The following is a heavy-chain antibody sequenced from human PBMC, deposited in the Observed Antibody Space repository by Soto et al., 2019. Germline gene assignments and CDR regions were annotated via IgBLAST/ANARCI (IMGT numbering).Heavy chain of an antibody. V-gene: IGHV4-59*08. CDR1: GGSISSYY. J-gene: IGHJ4*02. D-gene: IGHD3-9*01. CDR2: IYYSGST. Sequence: SETLSLTCTVSGGSISSYYWSWIRQPPGKGLEWIGYIYYSGSTNYNPSLKSRVTISVDTSKNQFSLKLSSVTAADTAVYYCARQLTELRYFDWLPAYDYWGQGTLVTVSS. CDR3: ARQLTELRYFDWLPAYDY.